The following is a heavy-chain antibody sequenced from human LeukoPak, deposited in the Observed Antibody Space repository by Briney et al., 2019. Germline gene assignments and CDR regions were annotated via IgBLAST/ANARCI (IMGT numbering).Heavy chain of an antibody. Sequence: PSQTLSLTCTVSGGSISSGDYYWSWIRQPPGKGLGWIGYIYYSGSTYYNPSLKSRVTISVDTSKNQFSLKLSSVTAADTAVYYCAREVTGTTNTLYNWFDPWGQGTLVTVSS. V-gene: IGHV4-30-4*08. CDR1: GGSISSGDYY. D-gene: IGHD1-7*01. CDR3: AREVTGTTNTLYNWFDP. CDR2: IYYSGST. J-gene: IGHJ5*02.